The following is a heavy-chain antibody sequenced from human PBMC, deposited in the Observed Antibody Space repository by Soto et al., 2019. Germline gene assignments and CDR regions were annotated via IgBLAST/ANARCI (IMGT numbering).Heavy chain of an antibody. Sequence: EVQLLESGGGLVQPGGSLRLSCAASGFTFSSYALNWVRQAPGKGLEWVSVISGSGDNTYYADSVKGRFTISRDNSKNTLYLQMNSLRAEDTAVYYCAKDLRTDDFGSAYYTYYYMDVGSKGTTVPVSS. CDR1: GFTFSSYA. D-gene: IGHD3-3*01. CDR2: ISGSGDNT. J-gene: IGHJ6*03. CDR3: AKDLRTDDFGSAYYTYYYMDV. V-gene: IGHV3-23*01.